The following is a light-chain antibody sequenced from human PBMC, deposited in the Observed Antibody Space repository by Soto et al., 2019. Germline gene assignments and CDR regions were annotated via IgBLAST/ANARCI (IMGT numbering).Light chain of an antibody. Sequence: DIQMTQSPSTLSAFVGDRVTITCRASQPVYTWLAWYQQKPGKAPQLLISKVSTLEKAVPSRFSGSGSGPEFTLTISSLQSDDFAIYYCQQYIDYPWTFGQGTNVEIK. CDR2: KVS. V-gene: IGKV1-5*03. J-gene: IGKJ1*01. CDR1: QPVYTW. CDR3: QQYIDYPWT.